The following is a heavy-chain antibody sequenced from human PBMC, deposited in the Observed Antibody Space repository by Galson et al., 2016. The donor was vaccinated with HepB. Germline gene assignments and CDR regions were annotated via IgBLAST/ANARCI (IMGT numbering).Heavy chain of an antibody. Sequence: PALVKSTQTLTLTCTFSGFSLSSSGVGVGWIRQSPEKALAWLAIIYWNDDKRYSPFLKSRLTITKDTSKDQVVLAGTNLDPVDTATYYCAHYYYDNSGSSQLFDIWGQGTMVTVSS. CDR3: AHYYYDNSGSSQLFDI. D-gene: IGHD3-22*01. J-gene: IGHJ3*02. CDR1: GFSLSSSGVG. CDR2: IYWNDDK. V-gene: IGHV2-5*01.